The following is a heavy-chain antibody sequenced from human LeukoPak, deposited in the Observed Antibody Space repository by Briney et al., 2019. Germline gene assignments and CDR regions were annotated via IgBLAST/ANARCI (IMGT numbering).Heavy chain of an antibody. D-gene: IGHD6-13*01. CDR3: ARGSAAGKLLDY. J-gene: IGHJ4*02. Sequence: PGGSLRLSCAASGFTFSSYWMHWVRQVPGKGLVWVSRINSDGSSTTYADSVKGRFTISRDNAKNTLYLQMNSLRAEDTAVYYCARGSAAGKLLDYWGQGTLVTVSS. CDR1: GFTFSSYW. V-gene: IGHV3-74*01. CDR2: INSDGSST.